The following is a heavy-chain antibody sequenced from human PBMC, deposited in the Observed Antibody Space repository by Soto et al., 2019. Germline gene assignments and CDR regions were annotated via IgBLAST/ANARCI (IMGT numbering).Heavy chain of an antibody. CDR1: GFTFSAFA. CDR3: ARGSSCSNGVRYNLGWFGP. D-gene: IGHD2-8*01. J-gene: IGHJ5*02. CDR2: LWPDGNDK. Sequence: QVQLVESGGGVVQSGRSLRLSCTASGFTFSAFALHWVRQAPGEGLEWVAVLWPDGNDKYYADSVKGRFTISSDNSKKTLSLQMNSLRAEDTAVYYCARGSSCSNGVRYNLGWFGPWGQGTLVTVSS. V-gene: IGHV3-33*01.